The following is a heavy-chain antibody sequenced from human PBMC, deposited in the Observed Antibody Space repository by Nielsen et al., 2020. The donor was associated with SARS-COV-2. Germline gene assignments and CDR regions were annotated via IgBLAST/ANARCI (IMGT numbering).Heavy chain of an antibody. CDR2: ISWNSGSI. CDR3: AKALSRQLSLAFDI. J-gene: IGHJ3*02. Sequence: SLKISCAASGFTFSSYAMHWVRQAPGKGLEWVSGISWNSGSIGYADSVKGRFTISRDNAKNSLYLQMNSLRAEDTALYYCAKALSRQLSLAFDIWGQGTMVTVSS. D-gene: IGHD3-16*02. V-gene: IGHV3-9*01. CDR1: GFTFSSYA.